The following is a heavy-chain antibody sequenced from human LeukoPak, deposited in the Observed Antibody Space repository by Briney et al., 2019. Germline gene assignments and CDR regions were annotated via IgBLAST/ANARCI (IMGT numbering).Heavy chain of an antibody. CDR3: ARGGHGSGYLKGPDHYYYYMDV. J-gene: IGHJ6*03. CDR1: GYSFASYW. Sequence: PGESLKISCKGSGYSFASYWIGWVRQMPGKGLEWMGIIYPGDSDTRYSPSFQGQFTISADKSISTAYLQWSSLKASDTALYYCARGGHGSGYLKGPDHYYYYMDVWGKGTTVTVSS. V-gene: IGHV5-51*01. D-gene: IGHD3-3*01. CDR2: IYPGDSDT.